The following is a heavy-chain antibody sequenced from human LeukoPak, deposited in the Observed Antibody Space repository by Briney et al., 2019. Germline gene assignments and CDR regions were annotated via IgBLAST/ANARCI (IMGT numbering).Heavy chain of an antibody. CDR1: GFSLSTSGVG. V-gene: IGHV2-5*02. CDR3: VTDYYDSSGYYWYFDY. J-gene: IGHJ4*02. D-gene: IGHD3-22*01. Sequence: SGPTLVNPTQTLTLTCTFSGFSLSTSGVGVGWIRQPPGKALEWLALIYWDDDKRYSPSLKSRLTITKDTSKNQVVLTMTNMDPVDTATYYCVTDYYDSSGYYWYFDYWGQGTLVTVSS. CDR2: IYWDDDK.